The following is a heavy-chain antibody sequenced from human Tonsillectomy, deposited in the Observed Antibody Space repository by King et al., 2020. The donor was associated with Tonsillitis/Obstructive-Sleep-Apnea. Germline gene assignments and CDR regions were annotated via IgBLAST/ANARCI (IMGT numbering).Heavy chain of an antibody. D-gene: IGHD2-2*01. CDR2: INHSGST. Sequence: QLPQWGAGLLKPSETLSLTCAVYGGSFSGYYWSWIRQPPGKGLEWIGEINHSGSTNYNPSLKSRVTISVDTSKNQFSLKLSSVTAADTAVYYCARDCSSTSCYHYYYYGMDVWGQGTTVTVSS. CDR3: ARDCSSTSCYHYYYYGMDV. J-gene: IGHJ6*02. V-gene: IGHV4-34*01. CDR1: GGSFSGYY.